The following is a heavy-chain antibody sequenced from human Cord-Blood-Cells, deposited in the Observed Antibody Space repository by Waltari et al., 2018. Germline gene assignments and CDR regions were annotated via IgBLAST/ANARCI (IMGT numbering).Heavy chain of an antibody. CDR2: LIPILGTE. CDR3: AREGKGGLDP. J-gene: IGHJ5*02. V-gene: IGHV1-69*01. CDR1: GGTFSSYA. Sequence: QVQLVQSGAEVKKPGSSVKVSCKASGGTFSSYAISWVRQAPGQGLEWMGGLIPILGTEKYAQKLQGRVTITADESTSTAYMELSSLRSEDTAVYYCAREGKGGLDPWGQGTLVTVSS. D-gene: IGHD3-10*01.